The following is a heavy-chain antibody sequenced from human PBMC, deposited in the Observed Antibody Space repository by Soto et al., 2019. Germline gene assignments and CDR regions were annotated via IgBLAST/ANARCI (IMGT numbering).Heavy chain of an antibody. Sequence: GESLKISCKGSGYSFTSYWIGWVRQMPGKGLECMGIIYPGDSDTRYSPSFQGQVTISADKSISTAYLQWSSLKASDTAMYYCARTAAAGEYYYGMDVWGQGTTVTVSS. CDR2: IYPGDSDT. CDR1: GYSFTSYW. J-gene: IGHJ6*02. CDR3: ARTAAAGEYYYGMDV. V-gene: IGHV5-51*01. D-gene: IGHD6-13*01.